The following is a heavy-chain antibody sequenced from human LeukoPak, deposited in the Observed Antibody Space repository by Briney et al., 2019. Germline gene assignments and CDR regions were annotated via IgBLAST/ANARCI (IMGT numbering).Heavy chain of an antibody. J-gene: IGHJ4*02. CDR1: GFTFSSYS. V-gene: IGHV3-21*01. Sequence: GGSLRLSCAASGFTFSSYSMNWVRQAPGKGLEWVSSISSSSSYIYYADSVKGRFTISGDNAKNSLYLQMNSLRAEDTAVYYCASLYSSSWSEPGAHFDYWGQGTLVTVSS. CDR2: ISSSSSYI. CDR3: ASLYSSSWSEPGAHFDY. D-gene: IGHD6-13*01.